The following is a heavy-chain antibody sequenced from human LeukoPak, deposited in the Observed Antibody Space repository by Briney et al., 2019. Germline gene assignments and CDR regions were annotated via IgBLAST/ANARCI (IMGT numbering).Heavy chain of an antibody. D-gene: IGHD2-15*01. CDR1: GSTFSSYA. Sequence: PGGSLRLSCAASGSTFSSYAMSWVRQAPGQGLEWVSAVSADGDSTYYADSVKGRFSISRDNSKSTLYLQMNSLRAGDTAVYYCAKRRYCDDINCRDFDCWGQGTLVTVSS. CDR3: AKRRYCDDINCRDFDC. CDR2: VSADGDST. V-gene: IGHV3-23*01. J-gene: IGHJ4*02.